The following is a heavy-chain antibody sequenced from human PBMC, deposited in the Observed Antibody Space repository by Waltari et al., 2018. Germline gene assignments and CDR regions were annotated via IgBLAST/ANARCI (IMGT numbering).Heavy chain of an antibody. CDR2: ISASGGST. CDR1: GFTFSNYV. Sequence: EVQLVASGGGLVQLGGSLRLSCAASGFTFSNYVLSWVRQAPGKGLQWVSGISASGGSTYYADSVKGRFTISRDNSKNTLYLQMNSLRAGDTAVYYCASPYYYGSGTFDYWGQGTLVTVSS. J-gene: IGHJ4*02. D-gene: IGHD3-10*01. CDR3: ASPYYYGSGTFDY. V-gene: IGHV3-23*04.